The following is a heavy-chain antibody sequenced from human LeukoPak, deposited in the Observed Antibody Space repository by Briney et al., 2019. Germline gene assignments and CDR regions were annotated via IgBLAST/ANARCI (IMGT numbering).Heavy chain of an antibody. CDR1: GFTFSNHY. CDR2: ISSGSSSI. D-gene: IGHD3-16*01. CDR3: AKDQAFGQLVGH. J-gene: IGHJ5*02. Sequence: GGSLSLSCAASGFTFSNHYMNWVRQAPGKGLEWVSSISSGSSSIYYADSVKGRFTISRDNSKNTLYLQMNSLRAEDTAVYYCAKDQAFGQLVGHWGQGTLVTVSS. V-gene: IGHV3-21*04.